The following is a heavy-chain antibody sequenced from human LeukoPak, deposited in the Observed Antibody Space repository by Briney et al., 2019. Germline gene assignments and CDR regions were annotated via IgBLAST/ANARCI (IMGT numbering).Heavy chain of an antibody. J-gene: IGHJ4*02. V-gene: IGHV3-33*01. D-gene: IGHD1-14*01. CDR3: TRYNNDHFDY. CDR2: IAYDGSGA. Sequence: GRSLRLSCAGSGFTFGGYGMHWFRQTPGKGLEWVAVIAYDGSGAFYADSVKGRFTISRDNSKNTMSVQMDDLRAEDTAVYYCTRYNNDHFDYWGQGTLVTVSS. CDR1: GFTFGGYG.